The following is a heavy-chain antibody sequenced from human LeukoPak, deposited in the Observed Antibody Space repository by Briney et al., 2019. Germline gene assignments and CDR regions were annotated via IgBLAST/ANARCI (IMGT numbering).Heavy chain of an antibody. CDR1: GYTFTSFG. J-gene: IGHJ4*02. Sequence: ASMNVSCKASGYTFTSFGISWVRQAPGQGLEWMGWISVYNGNTKYAQKFQGRVTMTTDTSTSTAYMELRSLRSDDTAVYYCARGTYYAILTGFRTHRPFEYWGQGTLVTVSS. D-gene: IGHD3-9*01. CDR3: ARGTYYAILTGFRTHRPFEY. V-gene: IGHV1-18*01. CDR2: ISVYNGNT.